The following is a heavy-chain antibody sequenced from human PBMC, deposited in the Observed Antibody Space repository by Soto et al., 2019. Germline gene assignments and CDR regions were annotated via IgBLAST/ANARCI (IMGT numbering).Heavy chain of an antibody. J-gene: IGHJ4*02. CDR3: ARASPEDHFDY. V-gene: IGHV4-59*01. Sequence: KASETLSLTCTVSGGSISSYYWSWIRQPPGKGLEWIGYIYYSGSTNYNPSLKSRVTISVDTSKNQFSLKLSSVTAADTAVYYCARASPEDHFDYWGQGTLVTVSS. CDR1: GGSISSYY. CDR2: IYYSGST.